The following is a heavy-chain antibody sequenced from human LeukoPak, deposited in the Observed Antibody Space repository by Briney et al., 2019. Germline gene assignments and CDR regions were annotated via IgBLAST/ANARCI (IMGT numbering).Heavy chain of an antibody. CDR3: ARRTGRYDSSGYS. D-gene: IGHD3-22*01. V-gene: IGHV4-61*02. CDR2: IYTSGST. J-gene: IGHJ5*02. CDR1: GGSISSGGYY. Sequence: SETLSLTCTVSGGSISSGGYYWSWIRQPAGKGLEWIGRIYTSGSTNYNPSLKSRVTMSVDTSKNQFSLKLSSVTAADTAVYYCARRTGRYDSSGYSWGQGTLVTVSS.